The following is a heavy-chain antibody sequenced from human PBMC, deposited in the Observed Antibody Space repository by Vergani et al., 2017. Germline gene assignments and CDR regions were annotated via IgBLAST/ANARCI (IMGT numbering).Heavy chain of an antibody. CDR2: INPKSGGT. J-gene: IGHJ4*02. CDR3: AKNCRQWVAYSGSYFFDY. D-gene: IGHD1-26*01. CDR1: GYTFTDFY. V-gene: IGHV1-2*02. Sequence: QVQLVQSGAEVKKPGASVKVSCKASGYTFTDFYMHWVRQAPGQGLEWLGWINPKSGGTSYAPNFQGRVTMTRDTSISTAYMELSRLTSDDTAVYYCAKNCRQWVAYSGSYFFDYWGQGTLVTVSS.